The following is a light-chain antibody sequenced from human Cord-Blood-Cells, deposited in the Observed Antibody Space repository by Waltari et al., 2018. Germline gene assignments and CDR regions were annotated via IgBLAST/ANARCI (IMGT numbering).Light chain of an antibody. V-gene: IGLV2-8*01. CDR2: EVS. Sequence: QSALTQPPSASGSPGPSVTISCTGTSSDVGGYNYFSWYQQHPSKAPKLRIYEVSKRPSGVPDRFSGSKAGNTASLTVSGLQAEDEADYYCSSYAGSNNVFGTGTKVTVL. J-gene: IGLJ1*01. CDR1: SSDVGGYNY. CDR3: SSYAGSNNV.